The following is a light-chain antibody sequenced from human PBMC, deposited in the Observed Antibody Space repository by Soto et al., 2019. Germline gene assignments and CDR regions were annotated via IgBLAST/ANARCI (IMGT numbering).Light chain of an antibody. CDR2: SLN. Sequence: QSVLTQPPSASGTPGQRVTISCSGSSSNIGTYYVDWYQQLPGTAPKLLIYSLNQRPSGVPDRFSGSKSGTSASLAISGLRSEDEADYYCAAWDGSLSGPVFGGGTKVTVL. CDR3: AAWDGSLSGPV. V-gene: IGLV1-47*02. CDR1: SSNIGTYY. J-gene: IGLJ2*01.